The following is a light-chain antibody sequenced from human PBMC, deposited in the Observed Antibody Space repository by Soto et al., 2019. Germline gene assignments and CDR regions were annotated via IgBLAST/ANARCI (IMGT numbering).Light chain of an antibody. Sequence: EIVLTQSPGTLSLSPGERATLSCRASQSVGRNYLAWYQQKPGQAPRLLIHGASSRATGIPDRFSGSGSGTDFILTISRLVPEDFAVYYWQQYASSPLTFGGGTKVEIK. V-gene: IGKV3-20*01. J-gene: IGKJ4*01. CDR1: QSVGRNY. CDR3: QQYASSPLT. CDR2: GAS.